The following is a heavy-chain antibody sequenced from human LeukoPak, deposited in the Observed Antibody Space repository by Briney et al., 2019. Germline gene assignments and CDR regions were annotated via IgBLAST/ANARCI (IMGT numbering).Heavy chain of an antibody. J-gene: IGHJ4*02. V-gene: IGHV4-59*01. Sequence: SETLSLTCTVSGGSISSYYWSWIRQPPGKGLEWIGYIYYSGSTNYNPSLKSRVTISVDTSKNQFSLKLSSVTAADTAVYYCARAPTYPGHCFDYWGQGTLVTVSS. CDR3: ARAPTYPGHCFDY. CDR2: IYYSGST. CDR1: GGSISSYY.